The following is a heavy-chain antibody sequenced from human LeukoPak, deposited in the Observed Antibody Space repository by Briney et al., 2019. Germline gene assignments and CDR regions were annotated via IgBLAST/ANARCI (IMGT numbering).Heavy chain of an antibody. D-gene: IGHD5-12*01. CDR3: ARHEYSGYFDY. Sequence: PSETLSLTCTVSGGSISSGDYYWSWIRQPPGKGLEWIGYIYYSGSTNYNPSLKSRVTISVDTSKNQFSLKLSSVTAADTAVYYCARHEYSGYFDYWGQGTLVTVSS. CDR1: GGSISSGDYY. CDR2: IYYSGST. V-gene: IGHV4-30-4*01. J-gene: IGHJ4*02.